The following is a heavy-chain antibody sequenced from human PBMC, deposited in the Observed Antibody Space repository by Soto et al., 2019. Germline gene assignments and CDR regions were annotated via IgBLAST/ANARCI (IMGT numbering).Heavy chain of an antibody. V-gene: IGHV4-39*02. Sequence: PSETLSLTCSVSGGSISSTYYWAWIRQPPGKGLEWIGSISYSGSTYYNPSLKSRVTISVDTSKNHFSLKLTSVAAADTAVYYCMMTSITSQYVGGYLDDWGQGSLVTVSS. CDR3: MMTSITSQYVGGYLDD. CDR2: ISYSGST. D-gene: IGHD2-2*01. CDR1: GGSISSTYY. J-gene: IGHJ4*01.